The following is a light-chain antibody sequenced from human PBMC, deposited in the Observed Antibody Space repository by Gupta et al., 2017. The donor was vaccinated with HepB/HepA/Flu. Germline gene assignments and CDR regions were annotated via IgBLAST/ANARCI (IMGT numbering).Light chain of an antibody. J-gene: IGKJ1*01. V-gene: IGKV3-15*01. CDR2: GAF. CDR1: QSISSN. Sequence: EIVMTQSPATLSVSPGDRATLSCRASQSISSNLAWYQQRPGQAPMLLIYGAFPRATGIPARFSGSGSGTQYTLTSNSLQSDDFASYYCQEYHDWPPWTFGQGTKVEVK. CDR3: QEYHDWPPWT.